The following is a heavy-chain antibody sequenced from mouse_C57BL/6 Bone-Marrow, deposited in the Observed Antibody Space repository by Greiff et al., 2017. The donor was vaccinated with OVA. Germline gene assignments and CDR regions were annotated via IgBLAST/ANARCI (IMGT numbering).Heavy chain of an antibody. CDR3: AVRGCLGFAY. CDR2: ISSGGSYT. Sequence: EVKLQESGGDLVKPGGSLKLSCAASGFTFSSYGMSWVRQTPDKRLEWVATISSGGSYTYYPDSVKGRFTISRDNAKNTLYLQMSSLKSEDTAMYYCAVRGCLGFAYRGQGTLVTVSA. CDR1: GFTFSSYG. V-gene: IGHV5-6*01. D-gene: IGHD4-1*01. J-gene: IGHJ3*01.